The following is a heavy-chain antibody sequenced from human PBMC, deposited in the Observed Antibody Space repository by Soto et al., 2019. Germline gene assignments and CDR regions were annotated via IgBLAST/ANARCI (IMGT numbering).Heavy chain of an antibody. CDR2: IYYSGST. J-gene: IGHJ4*02. Sequence: QLQLQESGPGLVKPSETLSLTCTVSGGSIRSGSYDWGWIRQPPGKGLEWIGSIYYSGSTYYNPSLKSRVTISVDTSKNQFSLNLNSVTAADTAVYYCARRERRGYSCSDWGQGTLVTVSS. D-gene: IGHD5-18*01. V-gene: IGHV4-39*01. CDR3: ARRERRGYSCSD. CDR1: GGSIRSGSYD.